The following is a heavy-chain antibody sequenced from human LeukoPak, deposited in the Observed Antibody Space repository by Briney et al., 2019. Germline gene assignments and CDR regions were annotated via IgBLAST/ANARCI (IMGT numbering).Heavy chain of an antibody. J-gene: IGHJ5*02. CDR3: ARPPYRDYGDPNYQP. Sequence: PGGSLRLSCAASGFTFSSYEMNWVREAPGKGLEWVSYISSSGSNIYYADSVKGRFTISRDNAKNSLYLQMDSLRAEDTAVYYCARPPYRDYGDPNYQPWGQGTLVTVSS. CDR2: ISSSGSNI. V-gene: IGHV3-48*03. CDR1: GFTFSSYE. D-gene: IGHD4-17*01.